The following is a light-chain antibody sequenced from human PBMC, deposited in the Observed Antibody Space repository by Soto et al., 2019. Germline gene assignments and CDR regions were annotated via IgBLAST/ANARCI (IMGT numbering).Light chain of an antibody. CDR1: SSDIGSYNH. V-gene: IGLV2-14*01. Sequence: QSALTQPASVSGSPGQSITISCSGTSSDIGSYNHVSWYQQHPGKAPKLMIYEVSNRPSGVSNRFSGSKSGNTASLTISGLQAEDEADYYCSSYTSSSTLGVFGGGTKLTVL. J-gene: IGLJ3*02. CDR2: EVS. CDR3: SSYTSSSTLGV.